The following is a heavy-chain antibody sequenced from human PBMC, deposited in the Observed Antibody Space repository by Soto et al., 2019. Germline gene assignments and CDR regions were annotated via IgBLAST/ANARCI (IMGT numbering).Heavy chain of an antibody. CDR2: ISYDGSNK. CDR3: AKDHWVGGEVRFRYYYGMDV. D-gene: IGHD3-10*01. CDR1: GFTFSSYG. Sequence: QVQLVESGGGVVQPGRSLRLSCAASGFTFSSYGMHWVRQAPGKGLEWVAVISYDGSNKYYADSVKGRFTISRDNSKNPLYLQMNGLRAEDPAVYYCAKDHWVGGEVRFRYYYGMDVWGQGTTVTVSS. J-gene: IGHJ6*02. V-gene: IGHV3-30*18.